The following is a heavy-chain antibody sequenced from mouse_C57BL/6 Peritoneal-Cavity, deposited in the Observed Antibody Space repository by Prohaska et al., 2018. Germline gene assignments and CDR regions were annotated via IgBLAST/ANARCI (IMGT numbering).Heavy chain of an antibody. D-gene: IGHD4-1*01. CDR3: ARWEPPGY. Sequence: QVQLQQPGTELVKPGASVQLSCKASGYTFTSYWMHWVKQRNGKGLEWIGNINPSNGGTNYNEKVKSKATLTVDKSSSTAYMQLSSLTSEDSAVYYCARWEPPGYWGQGTTLTVSS. V-gene: IGHV1-53*01. CDR1: GYTFTSYW. J-gene: IGHJ2*01. CDR2: INPSNGGT.